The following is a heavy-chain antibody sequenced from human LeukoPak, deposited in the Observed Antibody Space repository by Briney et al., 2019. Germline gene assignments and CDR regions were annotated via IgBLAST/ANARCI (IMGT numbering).Heavy chain of an antibody. CDR2: IKQDGSEK. CDR3: AVESRLGY. V-gene: IGHV3-7*01. J-gene: IGHJ4*02. Sequence: GGSLRLSCTASGLTFSSYSMSWVRQAPGKGLEWVANIKQDGSEKYYVDSVKGRFTISRDNAKNSLYLQMNSLRAEDTAVYYCAVESRLGYWGQGTLVTVSS. CDR1: GLTFSSYS.